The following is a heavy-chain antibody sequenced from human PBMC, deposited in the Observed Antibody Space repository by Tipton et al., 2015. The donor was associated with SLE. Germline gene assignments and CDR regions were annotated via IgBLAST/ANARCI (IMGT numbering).Heavy chain of an antibody. CDR2: IYYSGSA. CDR3: ARYDSSSDQFHL. J-gene: IGHJ4*02. V-gene: IGHV4-39*01. Sequence: GLVKPPETLSLTCTVSGGSVSNTRYYWGWIRQPPGKGLEWIGSIYYSGSAYYNPSLESRLTMSVDTSKNQFSLRLTSVTAADTAIYFCARYDSSSDQFHLWGQGTLVTVSS. CDR1: GGSVSNTRYY. D-gene: IGHD3-16*01.